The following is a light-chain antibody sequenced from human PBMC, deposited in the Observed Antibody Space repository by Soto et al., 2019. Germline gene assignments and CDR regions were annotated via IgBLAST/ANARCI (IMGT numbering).Light chain of an antibody. J-gene: IGKJ5*01. V-gene: IGKV1-5*03. CDR3: QQYHSYPLT. Sequence: DIQMTQSPSTLSASVGERVTITCRASQSISAWLAWYQQKPGKAPKLLIYKASNVESGVPSRFSGSGSGTVFTLTISSLQPDDFATYYCQQYHSYPLTFGQGTRLEIK. CDR2: KAS. CDR1: QSISAW.